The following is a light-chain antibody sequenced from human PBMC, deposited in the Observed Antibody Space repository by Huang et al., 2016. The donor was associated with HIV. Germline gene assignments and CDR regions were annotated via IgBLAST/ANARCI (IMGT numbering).Light chain of an antibody. CDR1: QGVIGNP. CDR2: DAA. V-gene: IGKV3D-20*01. CDR3: HQYGSTPLT. Sequence: EIVLTQTPATLSLSPGERVTLSCGASQGVIGNPLAWYHKKPGLAPRLLIYDAANRAIDIPDRFSGSGSGTDFTLTIDRLEPEDFAVYYCHQYGSTPLTFGGGTKVEI. J-gene: IGKJ4*01.